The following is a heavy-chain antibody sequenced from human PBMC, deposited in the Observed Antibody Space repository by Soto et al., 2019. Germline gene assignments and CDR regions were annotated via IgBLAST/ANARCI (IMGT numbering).Heavy chain of an antibody. J-gene: IGHJ4*02. CDR1: GFTFNNYA. Sequence: EVQLLESGGGLVQPGGSLRLSCAASGFTFNNYAMTWVRQAPGKGLEWVSAISGGGDTTSYADSVKGRFTVSRDGSKNTLYLQMSSLRADDAVLYSCAEGRGGSGSLTPRVDFWGQGTLVTLSS. D-gene: IGHD3-10*01. CDR3: AEGRGGSGSLTPRVDF. CDR2: ISGGGDTT. V-gene: IGHV3-23*01.